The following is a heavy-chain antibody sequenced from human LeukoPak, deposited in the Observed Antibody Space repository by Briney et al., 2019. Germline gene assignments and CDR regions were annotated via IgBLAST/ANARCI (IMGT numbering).Heavy chain of an antibody. V-gene: IGHV1-18*01. Sequence: ASVEVSCKSSVNIFPKFGVNWVRRAPGRGLEGMGWISAYTGNTFYATRVQDRVTMTTDTSTNTAYMELRSLRSDDTAFYYCALIEGDDFLDNWGQGTLVTVSS. CDR1: VNIFPKFG. CDR2: ISAYTGNT. D-gene: IGHD2-21*02. J-gene: IGHJ4*02. CDR3: ALIEGDDFLDN.